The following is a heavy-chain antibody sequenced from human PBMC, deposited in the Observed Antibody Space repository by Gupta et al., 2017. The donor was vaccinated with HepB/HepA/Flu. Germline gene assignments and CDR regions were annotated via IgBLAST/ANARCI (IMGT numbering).Heavy chain of an antibody. J-gene: IGHJ3*02. CDR3: ASLAGIAVAGTDDAFDI. V-gene: IGHV3-30-3*01. CDR1: GFTFSSYA. Sequence: QVQLVESGGGVVQPGRSLRLSCAASGFTFSSYAMHWVRQAPGKGLEWVAVISYDGSNKYYADSVKGRFTISRDNSKNTLYLQMNSLRAEDTAVYYCASLAGIAVAGTDDAFDIWGQGTMVTVSS. CDR2: ISYDGSNK. D-gene: IGHD6-19*01.